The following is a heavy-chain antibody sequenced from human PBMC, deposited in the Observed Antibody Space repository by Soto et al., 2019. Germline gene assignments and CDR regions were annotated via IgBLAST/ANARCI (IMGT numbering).Heavy chain of an antibody. CDR2: INTDGSST. CDR3: ARNSVGFDY. V-gene: IGHV3-74*01. CDR1: GFTFSNYW. Sequence: GGSLRLSCPASGFTFSNYWMHWVRQAPGKGLVWVSHINTDGSSTNYADSVKGRFTISRDNAKNTLYLQMNSLRAEDTAFYYCARNSVGFDYWGQGTLVIGST. D-gene: IGHD2-2*01. J-gene: IGHJ4*02.